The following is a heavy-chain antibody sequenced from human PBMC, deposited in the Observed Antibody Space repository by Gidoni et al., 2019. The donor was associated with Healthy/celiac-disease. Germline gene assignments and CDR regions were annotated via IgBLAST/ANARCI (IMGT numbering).Heavy chain of an antibody. D-gene: IGHD7-27*01. CDR2: ISFSGSHV. CDR1: TFTFRDYS. Sequence: EVRLIPSGGGPVQTGGSRRLSCVGSTFTFRDYSMNWVRQAPGKGLEWISYISFSGSHVYYADSVNGRFTVSRDNVRSLLYLQMNSLRDEDTAVYYCARDREMSTIPNFFYGMDVWGRGTTVTVSS. CDR3: ARDREMSTIPNFFYGMDV. J-gene: IGHJ6*02. V-gene: IGHV3-48*02.